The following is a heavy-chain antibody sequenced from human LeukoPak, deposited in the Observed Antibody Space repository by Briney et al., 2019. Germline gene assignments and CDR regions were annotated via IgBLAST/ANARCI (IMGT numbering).Heavy chain of an antibody. J-gene: IGHJ6*02. CDR2: IWYNGSNK. V-gene: IGHV3-33*01. Sequence: PGGSLRLPCAASGFTFSSYGMHWVRQAPGKGLEWVAVIWYNGSNKYYADSVKGRFAISRDNSKNTLYLQMNSLRAEDTAVYYCARIQGYCSSTSCHSYYYYGMDVWGQGTTVTVSS. D-gene: IGHD2-2*01. CDR1: GFTFSSYG. CDR3: ARIQGYCSSTSCHSYYYYGMDV.